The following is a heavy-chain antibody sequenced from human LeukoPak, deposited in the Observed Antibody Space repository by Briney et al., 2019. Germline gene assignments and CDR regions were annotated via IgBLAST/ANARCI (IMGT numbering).Heavy chain of an antibody. CDR2: IITIFHTT. CDR1: GGTFNNYG. Sequence: SVNVSCKASGGTFNNYGISWVRQAPGQGLEWMGGIITIFHTTQYAQKFQGRVTITADDYTRTAYMELSSLRSEDTAVYYCARAPPDPWGQGTLVTVSS. CDR3: ARAPPDP. J-gene: IGHJ5*02. V-gene: IGHV1-69*13.